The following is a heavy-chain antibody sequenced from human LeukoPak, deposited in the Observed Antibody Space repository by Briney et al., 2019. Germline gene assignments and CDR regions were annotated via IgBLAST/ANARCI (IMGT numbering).Heavy chain of an antibody. D-gene: IGHD4-23*01. CDR1: GYSFTSYW. CDR3: ARLLYGDNQYYFDY. V-gene: IGHV5-51*01. CDR2: VYPGDSYT. Sequence: GESLKISCKGSGYSFTSYWIGWVRQMPGKGLEWMGLVYPGDSYTIYSPSFQGQVTISADKSISTAYLHYGSLKASDTAMYYCARLLYGDNQYYFDYWGQGALVTVSS. J-gene: IGHJ4*02.